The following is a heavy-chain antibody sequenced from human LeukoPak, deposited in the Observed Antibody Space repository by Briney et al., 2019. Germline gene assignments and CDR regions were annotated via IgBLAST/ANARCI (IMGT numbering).Heavy chain of an antibody. V-gene: IGHV4-34*01. Sequence: LRLSCAASGFTFSSYAMHWIRQPPGKGLEWIGEINHSGSTNYNPSLKSRVTISVDTSKDQFSLKLSSVTAADTAVYYCARHSRYYYDSSGRYFQHWGQGTLVTVSS. J-gene: IGHJ1*01. CDR2: INHSGST. CDR3: ARHSRYYYDSSGRYFQH. CDR1: GFTFSSYA. D-gene: IGHD3-22*01.